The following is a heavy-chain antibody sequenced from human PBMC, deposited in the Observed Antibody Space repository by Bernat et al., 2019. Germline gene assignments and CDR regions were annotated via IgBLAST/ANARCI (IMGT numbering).Heavy chain of an antibody. CDR2: IWYDGSNK. J-gene: IGHJ4*02. Sequence: QVQLVESGGGVVQPGRSLRLSCAASGFTFSSYGMHWVRQAPGKGLEWVAVIWYDGSNKYYADSVKGRFTISRDNAKNSLYLQMNSLRAEDTAVYYCARIAAAGSLFDYWGQGTLVTVSS. V-gene: IGHV3-33*01. D-gene: IGHD6-13*01. CDR3: ARIAAAGSLFDY. CDR1: GFTFSSYG.